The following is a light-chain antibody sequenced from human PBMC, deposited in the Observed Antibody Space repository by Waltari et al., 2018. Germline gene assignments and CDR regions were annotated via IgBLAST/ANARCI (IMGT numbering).Light chain of an antibody. Sequence: DIQMTQSPSSLSASVGDRVTITCQASQDIRNYLNWYHQRPGKAPNHLIYDASNLETGVPSRFSGSGSGTDFTCTISSLQPEDIATYYCQQYAYLPITFGQGTPLEI. CDR3: QQYAYLPIT. J-gene: IGKJ5*01. CDR1: QDIRNY. CDR2: DAS. V-gene: IGKV1-33*01.